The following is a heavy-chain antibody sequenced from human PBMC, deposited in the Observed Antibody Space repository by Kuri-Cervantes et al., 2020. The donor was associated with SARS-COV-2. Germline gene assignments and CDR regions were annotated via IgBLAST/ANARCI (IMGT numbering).Heavy chain of an antibody. CDR1: GGSISSGDYY. CDR3: ARDPSAVVTPPDSDAFDI. D-gene: IGHD4-23*01. V-gene: IGHV4-30-4*08. CDR2: IYYSGST. Sequence: LRLSCTVSGGSISSGDYYWSWIRQPPGKGLEWIGYIYYSGSTYYNPSLKSRVTISVDTSKNQFSLKLSSVTAADTAVYYCARDPSAVVTPPDSDAFDIWGQGTMVTVSS. J-gene: IGHJ3*02.